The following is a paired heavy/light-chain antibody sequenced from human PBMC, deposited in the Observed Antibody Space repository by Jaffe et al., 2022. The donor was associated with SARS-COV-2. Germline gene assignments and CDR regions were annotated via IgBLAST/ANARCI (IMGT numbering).Heavy chain of an antibody. CDR1: GFTFATYA. D-gene: IGHD6-13*01. CDR3: AKDAPRRSGWYYFEY. V-gene: IGHV3-23*04. J-gene: IGHJ4*02. Sequence: EVQLVESGGGLVQPGGSLRLSCAASGFTFATYAMCWVRQAPGKGLEWVSCITDNGGTAYYADSVKGRFTISRDNSKSTLSLQMSSLRADDTALYYCAKDAPRRSGWYYFEYWGQGILVTVSS. CDR2: ITDNGGTA.
Light chain of an antibody. CDR1: QYISNF. CDR2: AAS. Sequence: DIQMTQSPSSLSASVGDRVTIACRASQYISNFLNWYQQKPGKAPKLLISAASNLQSGVPSRFSGSGSGTDFTLTISSLQPEDFATYYCQQSYSSPPPTFGGGTKVEIK. CDR3: QQSYSSPPPT. J-gene: IGKJ4*01. V-gene: IGKV1-39*01.